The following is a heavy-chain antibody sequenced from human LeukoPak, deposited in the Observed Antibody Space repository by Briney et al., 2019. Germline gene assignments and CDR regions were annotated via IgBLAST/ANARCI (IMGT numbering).Heavy chain of an antibody. CDR1: GFTFTTYW. D-gene: IGHD2-15*01. J-gene: IGHJ6*03. V-gene: IGHV3-21*01. CDR2: ISSSSSYI. CDR3: ARTERPARYEAILSHMDV. Sequence: GGSLRLSCATSGFTFTTYWMNWFRQAPGKGLEWVSSISSSSSYIYYADSLKGRFTISRDNAKNSLYLQMNSLRAEDTAVYYCARTERPARYEAILSHMDVWGKGTTVTVSS.